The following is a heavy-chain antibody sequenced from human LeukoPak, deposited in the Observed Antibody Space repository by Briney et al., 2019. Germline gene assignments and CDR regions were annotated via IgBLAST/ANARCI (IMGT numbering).Heavy chain of an antibody. CDR2: INPNSGGT. CDR1: GYTFTGYY. Sequence: ASVKLSCKASGYTFTGYYMHWGRQAPGQGLEWTGWINPNSGGTNYAQKFQGRVTMTRDTSISTAYMELSRLRSDDTAVYYCARTGDPTDYFDYWGQGTLVTVSS. D-gene: IGHD7-27*01. J-gene: IGHJ4*02. V-gene: IGHV1-2*02. CDR3: ARTGDPTDYFDY.